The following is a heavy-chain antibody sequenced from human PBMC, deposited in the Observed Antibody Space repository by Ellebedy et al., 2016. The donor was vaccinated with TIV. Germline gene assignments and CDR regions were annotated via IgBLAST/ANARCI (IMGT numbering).Heavy chain of an antibody. CDR1: GYTFNKYY. D-gene: IGHD2-2*01. CDR2: INPSGDTT. V-gene: IGHV1-46*02. Sequence: ASVKVSCXASGYTFNKYYMHWVRQAPGQGLEWMGIINPSGDTTSYSQKFHGRVTMTRDTSTSTVYMELNILRSDDTAMYYCARQRSSWPPGAFDVWGQGTVVTVSS. CDR3: ARQRSSWPPGAFDV. J-gene: IGHJ3*01.